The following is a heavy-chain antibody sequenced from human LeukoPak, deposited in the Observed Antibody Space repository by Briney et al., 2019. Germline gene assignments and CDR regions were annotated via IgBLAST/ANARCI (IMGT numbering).Heavy chain of an antibody. V-gene: IGHV3-23*01. CDR1: GFTFVSYA. CDR3: AKDFVRYNIQFDY. D-gene: IGHD1-1*01. J-gene: IGHJ4*02. CDR2: ISGGGYNT. Sequence: GGSLRLSCAASGFTFVSYAMSWVRQAPGKGLEWVSAISGGGYNTYYADSVRGRFTISRDNSKNTLYLQMNSLRAEDTALYYCAKDFVRYNIQFDYWGQGALVTVSS.